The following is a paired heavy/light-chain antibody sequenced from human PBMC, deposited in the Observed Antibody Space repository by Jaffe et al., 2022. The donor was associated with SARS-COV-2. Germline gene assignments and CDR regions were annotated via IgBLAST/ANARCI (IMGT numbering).Heavy chain of an antibody. Sequence: EVQLVESGGGLVQPGGSLKLSCAASAFTFSGSVIYWVRQASGKGLEWVGRIGPKADNYATVYAASVTGRFTISRDDSKNTAYLQMNSLKSEDTAVYYCNMNLIGVWTGMDVWGQGTTVTVSS. CDR1: AFTFSGSV. J-gene: IGHJ6*02. D-gene: IGHD3-10*01. CDR2: IGPKADNYAT. CDR3: NMNLIGVWTGMDV. V-gene: IGHV3-73*01.
Light chain of an antibody. CDR1: TGSVTSRHY. CDR3: LLFYGGAWV. Sequence: QAVVTQEPSLTVSPGGTVTLTCGSSTGSVTSRHYPYWFQQKPGQAPRTLIYDTSNRHSWAPARFSGSLVGGKAALTLSGAQAEDEAEYYCLLFYGGAWVFGGGTKLTVL. V-gene: IGLV7-46*01. CDR2: DTS. J-gene: IGLJ3*02.